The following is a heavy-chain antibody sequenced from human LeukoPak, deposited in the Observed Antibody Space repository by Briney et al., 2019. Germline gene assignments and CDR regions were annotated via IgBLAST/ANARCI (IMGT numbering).Heavy chain of an antibody. J-gene: IGHJ4*02. CDR1: GYTFISYA. Sequence: ASVKVSCKASGYTFISYAMNWVRQAPGQGLEWMGLIDTNSGNPTYAQGFIGRFVFSLDTSVSTTYLQISDLKAEDTVVYYCARTYCSSTNCYAPDYWGQGTLVTVSS. CDR3: ARTYCSSTNCYAPDY. V-gene: IGHV7-4-1*02. CDR2: IDTNSGNP. D-gene: IGHD2-2*01.